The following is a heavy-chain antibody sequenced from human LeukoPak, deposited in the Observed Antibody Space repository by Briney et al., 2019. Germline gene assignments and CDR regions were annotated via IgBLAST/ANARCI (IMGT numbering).Heavy chain of an antibody. CDR1: GSTVSSNY. CDR3: ARAPWSGYYSDAFDI. J-gene: IGHJ3*02. V-gene: IGHV3-66*02. D-gene: IGHD3-3*01. Sequence: GGSLRLSCAASGSTVSSNYMSWVRQAPGKGLEWVSVIYSGGSTYYADSVKGRFTISRDNSKNTLYLQMNSLRAEDTAVYYCARAPWSGYYSDAFDIWGQGTMVTVSS. CDR2: IYSGGST.